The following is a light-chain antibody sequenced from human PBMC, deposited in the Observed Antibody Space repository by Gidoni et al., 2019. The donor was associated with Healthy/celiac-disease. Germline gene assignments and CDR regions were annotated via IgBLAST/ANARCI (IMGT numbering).Light chain of an antibody. V-gene: IGKV1-33*01. J-gene: IGKJ5*01. CDR1: QDISNY. CDR3: QQYDNRPPIT. CDR2: DAS. Sequence: DIQMTQSPSSLSASVGDRVTLTCQASQDISNYLNWYQQKPGKDPKLLIYDASNLETGVPSRFSGSGSGTDFTFTISSLQPEDIATYYCQQYDNRPPITFGQGTRLEIK.